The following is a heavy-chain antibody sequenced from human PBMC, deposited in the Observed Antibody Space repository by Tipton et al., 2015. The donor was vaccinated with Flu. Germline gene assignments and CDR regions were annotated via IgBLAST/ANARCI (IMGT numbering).Heavy chain of an antibody. CDR2: LYDSGIT. D-gene: IGHD3-16*01. V-gene: IGHV4-39*07. CDR1: GGSIGSSTYY. Sequence: LRLSCTVFGGSIGSSTYYWGWIRQPPGKGLEWIGSLYDSGITYYNPSLKSRVTISLDTSKNQFSLKLISVTAADTAVYYRARSSSAYDYVWGGSYYFDFWGQGTLVTVSS. J-gene: IGHJ4*02. CDR3: ARSSSAYDYVWGGSYYFDF.